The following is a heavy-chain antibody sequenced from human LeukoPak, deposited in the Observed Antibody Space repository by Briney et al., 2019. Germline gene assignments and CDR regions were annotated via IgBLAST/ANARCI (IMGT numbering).Heavy chain of an antibody. CDR1: GFTFSSYG. D-gene: IGHD3-10*01. V-gene: IGHV3-21*01. CDR3: ARDGAYGSGSYYHDY. Sequence: PGGSLRLSCAASGFTFSSYGMNWVRQAPGKGLEWVSSISSSSSYIYYADSVKGRFIISRGNAKNSLYLQMNSLRAEDTAVYYCARDGAYGSGSYYHDYWGQGTLVTVSS. J-gene: IGHJ4*02. CDR2: ISSSSSYI.